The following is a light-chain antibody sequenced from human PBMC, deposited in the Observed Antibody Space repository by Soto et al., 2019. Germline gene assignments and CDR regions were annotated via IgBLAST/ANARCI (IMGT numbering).Light chain of an antibody. CDR1: QSVSAD. CDR2: GAS. V-gene: IGKV3-15*01. CDR3: QQRSNWPWT. J-gene: IGKJ1*01. Sequence: IVVTQSPATLSVYAGERATLSCRASQSVSADLAWFQQKPGQAPRLFIYGASTRATGIPVRFSGSGSGTEFALTISSLQSEDFAVYYCQQRSNWPWTFGQGTKVDIK.